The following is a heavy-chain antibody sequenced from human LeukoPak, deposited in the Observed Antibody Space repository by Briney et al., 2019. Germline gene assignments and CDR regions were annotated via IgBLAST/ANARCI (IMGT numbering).Heavy chain of an antibody. D-gene: IGHD3-10*01. V-gene: IGHV4-59*01. CDR2: IYYSGST. CDR3: AGASTQVRGVQPFDP. CDR1: GGSISIYY. J-gene: IGHJ5*02. Sequence: PSETLSLTCTVSGGSISIYYWSWIRQPPGKGREWMGYIYYSGSTNYNPSLKIRVTISVDTSKNQFSLKLSSVTAADTAVYYCAGASTQVRGVQPFDPWGQGTLVTVSS.